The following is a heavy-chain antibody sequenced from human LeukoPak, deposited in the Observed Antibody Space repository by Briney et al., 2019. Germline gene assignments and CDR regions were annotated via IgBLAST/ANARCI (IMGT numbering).Heavy chain of an antibody. CDR3: ASGPHY. Sequence: GGSLRLSCAASGFTFSSYWMSWVRQAPGKGLEWVTIISFDGSNKYYADSVKGRFTISRDNAKNSLYLQMNSLRAEDTAVYYCASGPHYWGQGTLVTVSS. CDR1: GFTFSSYW. V-gene: IGHV3-30*03. CDR2: ISFDGSNK. J-gene: IGHJ4*02.